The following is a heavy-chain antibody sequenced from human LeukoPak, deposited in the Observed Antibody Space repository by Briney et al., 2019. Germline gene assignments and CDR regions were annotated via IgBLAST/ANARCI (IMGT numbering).Heavy chain of an antibody. D-gene: IGHD4-23*01. Sequence: GGSLRLSCAASGFTFSSYSMNWVRQAPGKGLEWVSYISSSSSTIYYADSVKGRFTISRDNAKNSLYLQMNSLRAEDTAVYYCAKENGGNSGGFHYWGQGTLVTVSS. CDR2: ISSSSSTI. V-gene: IGHV3-48*01. J-gene: IGHJ4*02. CDR1: GFTFSSYS. CDR3: AKENGGNSGGFHY.